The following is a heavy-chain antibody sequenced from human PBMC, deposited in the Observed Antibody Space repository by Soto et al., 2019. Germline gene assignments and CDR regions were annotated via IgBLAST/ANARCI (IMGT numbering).Heavy chain of an antibody. CDR2: ISYDGSNK. J-gene: IGHJ6*03. CDR3: AKGGLLWFGEVYYYYYMDV. CDR1: GFTFSSYG. V-gene: IGHV3-30*18. Sequence: GGSLRLSCAASGFTFSSYGMHWVRQAPGKGLEWVAVISYDGSNKYYADSVKGRFTISRDNSKNTLYLQMNSLRAEDTAVYYCAKGGLLWFGEVYYYYYMDVWGKGTTVTVSS. D-gene: IGHD3-10*01.